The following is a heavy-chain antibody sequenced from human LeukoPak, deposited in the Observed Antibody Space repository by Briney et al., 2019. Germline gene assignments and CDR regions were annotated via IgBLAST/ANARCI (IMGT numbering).Heavy chain of an antibody. CDR3: ARDQVITIFGVVTPAYYYMDV. D-gene: IGHD3-3*01. CDR1: GGSISSGGYY. CDR2: IYYSGST. V-gene: IGHV4-31*03. Sequence: SETLSLTCTVSGGSISSGGYYWSWIRQHPGKGLEWIGYIYYSGSTYYNPSLKSRVTISVDTSKNQFSLKLSSETAADTAVYYCARDQVITIFGVVTPAYYYMDVWGKGTTVTVSS. J-gene: IGHJ6*03.